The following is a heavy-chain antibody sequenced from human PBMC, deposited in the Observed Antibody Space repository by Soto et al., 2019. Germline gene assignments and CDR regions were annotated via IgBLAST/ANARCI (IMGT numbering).Heavy chain of an antibody. CDR2: INPSSGGT. Sequence: GASVKVSCKASGYTFTAYYTHWVREAPGQGLEWMGWINPSSGGTNYAQKFQGRVTMTRDTSITTAYMELSRLTSDDTAVYYCARDASYSDAGSAFLGWFDPWGQGSLVTVSS. CDR3: ARDASYSDAGSAFLGWFDP. J-gene: IGHJ5*02. CDR1: GYTFTAYY. D-gene: IGHD3-3*02. V-gene: IGHV1-2*02.